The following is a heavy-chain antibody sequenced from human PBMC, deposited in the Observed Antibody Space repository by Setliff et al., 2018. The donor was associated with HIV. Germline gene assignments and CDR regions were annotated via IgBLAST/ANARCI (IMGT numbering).Heavy chain of an antibody. CDR2: IIPIFGTA. CDR3: ARGTDYSGWFYDY. D-gene: IGHD1-26*01. V-gene: IGHV1-69*13. J-gene: IGHJ4*02. Sequence: SVKVSCKASGGTFSSYAISWVRQAPGQGLEWMGGIIPIFGTANYAQKFQGRVTITADESTSTAYMELSSLRSEDTAVYYCARGTDYSGWFYDYWGQGTQGTVSS. CDR1: GGTFSSYA.